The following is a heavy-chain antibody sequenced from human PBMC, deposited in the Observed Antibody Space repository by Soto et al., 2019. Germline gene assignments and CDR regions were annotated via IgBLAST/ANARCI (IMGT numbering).Heavy chain of an antibody. J-gene: IGHJ6*02. CDR2: INHRGST. Sequence: XETLSLTCAVDSWSFSGSNWNWIRQPPGKGLEWIGEINHRGSTTYNASLQSRVTISLDTSRKQFSLRLNSVTAADTAVYYCAVQSSANYGLAVWGQGTTVTV. CDR1: SWSFSGSN. V-gene: IGHV4-34*01. CDR3: AVQSSANYGLAV. D-gene: IGHD2-15*01.